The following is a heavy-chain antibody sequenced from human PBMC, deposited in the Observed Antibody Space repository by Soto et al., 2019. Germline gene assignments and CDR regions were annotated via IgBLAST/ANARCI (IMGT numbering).Heavy chain of an antibody. CDR3: ARARMVRGIIYYYGMDV. CDR2: IYYSGST. D-gene: IGHD3-10*01. CDR1: GGSISSDGNY. V-gene: IGHV4-31*03. J-gene: IGHJ6*02. Sequence: QVQLQESGPGLVKSSQTLSLTCTVSGGSISSDGNYWSWIRQHPGKGLEWIGYIYYSGSTNYTPSLKIRVTISVDTSKNQFSLKLNSVTAADTAVYYCARARMVRGIIYYYGMDVWGQGTTVTVSS.